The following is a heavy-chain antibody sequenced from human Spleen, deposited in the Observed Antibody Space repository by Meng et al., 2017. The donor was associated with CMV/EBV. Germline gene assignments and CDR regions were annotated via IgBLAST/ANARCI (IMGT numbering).Heavy chain of an antibody. Sequence: FTEYSFHWVRQAPEQGFDWMGTINPSDGATIYAQKFQGRLTMTRDTSTNTVYMELSSLKSDDTGVYFCARDRRCYYPRCFRFGFDYWGQGALVTVSS. CDR2: INPSDGAT. CDR3: ARDRRCYYPRCFRFGFDY. V-gene: IGHV1-46*01. CDR1: FTEYS. D-gene: IGHD3-10*01. J-gene: IGHJ4*02.